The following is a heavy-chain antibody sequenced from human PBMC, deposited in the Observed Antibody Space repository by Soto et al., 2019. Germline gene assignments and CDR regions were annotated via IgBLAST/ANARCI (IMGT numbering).Heavy chain of an antibody. J-gene: IGHJ6*02. CDR1: GYPFTKFG. V-gene: IGHV1-18*01. CDR2: ISGHSGGT. CDR3: ANDGGHGARTHICGMDV. Sequence: QPQLVQSGVELKKPGASVRVSCKASGYPFTKFGINWVRQAPGQGLEWMGWISGHSGGTKYGPKFRDRLTIVTDTSSKTAYMELRSLKSDDTAVYYCANDGGHGARTHICGMDVWGQGTTVTFSS. D-gene: IGHD4-17*01.